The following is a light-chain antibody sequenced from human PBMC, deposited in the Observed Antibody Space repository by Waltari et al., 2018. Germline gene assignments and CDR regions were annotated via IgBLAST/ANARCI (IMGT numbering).Light chain of an antibody. J-gene: IGLJ2*01. Sequence: QSALTQPASVSGSPGQSITIPCTGTSSHVGGYNSVSWYQHLPGKAPKLMIFEVSNRPSGISNRFSGSKSGNTASLTISGLQAEDEADYYCTSFASGSTVLFGVGTKLTVL. V-gene: IGLV2-14*01. CDR1: SSHVGGYNS. CDR3: TSFASGSTVL. CDR2: EVS.